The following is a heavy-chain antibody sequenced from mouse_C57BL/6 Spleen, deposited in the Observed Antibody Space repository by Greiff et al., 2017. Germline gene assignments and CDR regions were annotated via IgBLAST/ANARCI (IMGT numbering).Heavy chain of an antibody. CDR1: GFTFSSYA. V-gene: IGHV5-4*01. CDR2: ISDGGSYT. Sequence: EVQVVESGGGLVKPGGSLKLSCAASGFTFSSYAMSWVRQTPEKRLEWVATISDGGSYTYYPDNVKGRFTISRDNAKNNLYLQMSHLKSEDTAMYYCARENYYGSSPFAYWGQGTLVTVSA. D-gene: IGHD1-1*01. J-gene: IGHJ3*01. CDR3: ARENYYGSSPFAY.